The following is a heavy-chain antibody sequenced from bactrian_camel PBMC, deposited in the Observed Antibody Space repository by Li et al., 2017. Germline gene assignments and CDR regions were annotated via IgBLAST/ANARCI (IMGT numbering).Heavy chain of an antibody. CDR2: INSGGGTV. CDR3: AKAALVGYYNEYDGFSN. J-gene: IGHJ4*01. V-gene: IGHV3S1*01. D-gene: IGHD4*01. Sequence: HVQLVESGGGLVQPGGPLRLSCAVSGFTFRNRDMTWLRQVPGKGLEWVSAINSGGGTVYYADSVEGRFTISRDNVENMLYLQVNSLKSEDTALYYCAKAALVGYYNEYDGFSNWGQGTQVTVS. CDR1: GFTFRNRD.